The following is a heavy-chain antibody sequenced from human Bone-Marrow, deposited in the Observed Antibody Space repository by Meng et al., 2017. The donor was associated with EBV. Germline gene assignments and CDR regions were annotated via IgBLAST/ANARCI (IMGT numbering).Heavy chain of an antibody. CDR3: ARMGY. Sequence: GEGVGAGVGGGTPGVSGEVDFRSSGYTLRSYYVNWVRQAPGQGPEWMGWINPNRGNTGFAQKIQGRVCMTWDTYTITSYMELRNLRSEDTAVYYCARMGYWGQGTLVTVSS. J-gene: IGHJ4*02. CDR1: GYTLRSYY. CDR2: INPNRGNT. V-gene: IGHV1-8*01.